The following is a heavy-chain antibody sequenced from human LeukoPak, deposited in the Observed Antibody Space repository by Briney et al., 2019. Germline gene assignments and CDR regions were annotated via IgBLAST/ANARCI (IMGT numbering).Heavy chain of an antibody. J-gene: IGHJ4*02. CDR1: GFTFSSYG. D-gene: IGHD1-1*01. V-gene: IGHV3-23*01. Sequence: AGGSLRLSCAASGFTFSSYGMSWVRQAPGKGLEWVSAISGSGGSTYYADSVKGRFTISRDNSKNTLYLQMNSLRAEDTAVYYCAKDGSTTGTTGYFDYWGQGTLVTVSS. CDR3: AKDGSTTGTTGYFDY. CDR2: ISGSGGST.